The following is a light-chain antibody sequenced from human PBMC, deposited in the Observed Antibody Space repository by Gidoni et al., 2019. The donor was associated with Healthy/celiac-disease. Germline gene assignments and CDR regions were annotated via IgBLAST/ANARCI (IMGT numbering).Light chain of an antibody. CDR1: QSVSSN. CDR2: GAS. V-gene: IGKV3-15*01. J-gene: IGKJ4*01. CDR3: QQYHNWPPLT. Sequence: EIVMTQSPATLSVSPGERATLSCRASQSVSSNLAWYQQKPGQAPRLLISGASTRATGIPARFSGSGSGTEFPLTISSLQSEDFAVYYCQQYHNWPPLTFGGGTKVEIK.